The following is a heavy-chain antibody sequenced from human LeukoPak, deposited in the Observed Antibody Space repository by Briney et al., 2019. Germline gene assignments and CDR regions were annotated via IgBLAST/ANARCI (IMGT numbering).Heavy chain of an antibody. CDR2: INHSGST. J-gene: IGHJ4*02. Sequence: SETLSLTCAVYGGSFSGYCWSWIRQPPGKGLEWIGEINHSGSTNYNPSLKSRVTISVDTSKNQFSLKLSSVTAADTAVYYCARGKVVAGTPGQNSWDSWGQGTLVTVSS. D-gene: IGHD6-19*01. V-gene: IGHV4-34*01. CDR1: GGSFSGYC. CDR3: ARGKVVAGTPGQNSWDS.